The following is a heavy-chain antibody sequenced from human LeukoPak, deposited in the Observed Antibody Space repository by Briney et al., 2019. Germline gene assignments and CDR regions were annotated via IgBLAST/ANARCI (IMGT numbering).Heavy chain of an antibody. Sequence: QPGGSLRLSCAASGLTFSSCFMTWVRRTPGKGLEWVSAISGSGGSTYCADSVKGRFTISRDNSKNTLYLQMNSLRAEDTAVYYCAKRRGVDTAMASDYWGQGTLVTVSS. CDR1: GLTFSSCF. V-gene: IGHV3-23*01. J-gene: IGHJ4*02. CDR2: ISGSGGST. CDR3: AKRRGVDTAMASDY. D-gene: IGHD5-18*01.